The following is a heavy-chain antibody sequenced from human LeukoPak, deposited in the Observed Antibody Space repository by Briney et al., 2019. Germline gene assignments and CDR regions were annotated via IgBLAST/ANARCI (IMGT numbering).Heavy chain of an antibody. CDR2: IYYSGST. CDR1: GGSISSSSYY. V-gene: IGHV4-39*07. J-gene: IGHJ4*02. CDR3: ARGFSSSCLDY. Sequence: SETLSLTCTVSGGSISSSSYYWGWIRQPPGKGLEWIGSIYYSGSTYYNPSLKSRVTISVDTSKNQFSLKLSSVTAADTAVYYCARGFSSSCLDYWGQGTLVTVSS. D-gene: IGHD6-13*01.